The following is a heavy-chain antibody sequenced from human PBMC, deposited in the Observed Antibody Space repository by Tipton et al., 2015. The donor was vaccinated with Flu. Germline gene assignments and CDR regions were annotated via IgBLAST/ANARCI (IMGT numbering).Heavy chain of an antibody. D-gene: IGHD6-19*01. CDR3: ARGVAVAMYFQH. Sequence: TLSLTCTVSGYSISSGYYWGWIRQPPGKGLEWIGSIYHSGSTYYNPSLKSRVTISLDTSKNQFSLKLRSVTAADTAVYYCARGVAVAMYFQHWGQGTLVTVS. CDR1: GYSISSGYY. CDR2: IYHSGST. J-gene: IGHJ1*01. V-gene: IGHV4-38-2*02.